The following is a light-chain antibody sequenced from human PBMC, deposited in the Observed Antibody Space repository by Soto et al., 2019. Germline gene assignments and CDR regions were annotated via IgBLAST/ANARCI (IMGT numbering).Light chain of an antibody. Sequence: EIVLTQSPGTLSLSPGEGATLSCRASQSVSSRSLAWYQQKPGQTPRLLIYGAFSRATGIPDRFSGSGSGIDFTLTISRLEPEDFAVYYCQHYGSSSTFGQGTKVEI. J-gene: IGKJ1*01. CDR3: QHYGSSST. CDR1: QSVSSRS. V-gene: IGKV3-20*01. CDR2: GAF.